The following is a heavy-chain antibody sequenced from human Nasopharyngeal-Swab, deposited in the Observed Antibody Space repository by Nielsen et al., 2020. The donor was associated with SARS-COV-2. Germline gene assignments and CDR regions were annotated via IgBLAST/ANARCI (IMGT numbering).Heavy chain of an antibody. J-gene: IGHJ4*02. D-gene: IGHD3-22*01. CDR3: ARYDDYYDSSGLGD. V-gene: IGHV3-23*01. Sequence: GESLKISCAASGFTFSSYAMSWVRQAPGKGLEWVSVISGSGGSTYYADSVKGRFTISRDNSKNTLYLQMNSLSAEDTAVYYCARYDDYYDSSGLGDWGQGTLVTVSS. CDR1: GFTFSSYA. CDR2: ISGSGGST.